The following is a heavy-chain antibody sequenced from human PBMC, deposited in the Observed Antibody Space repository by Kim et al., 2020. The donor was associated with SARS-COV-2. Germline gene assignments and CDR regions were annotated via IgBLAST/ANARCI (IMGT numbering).Heavy chain of an antibody. CDR3: ASERTSGNYYGVIDH. CDR1: GFTFDIYG. CDR2: VSFDGSNK. D-gene: IGHD3-10*01. V-gene: IGHV3-33*05. Sequence: GGSLRLSCEASGFTFDIYGIHWVRQAPGKGLEWVAVVSFDGSNKYYGDSVKGRFTISRDNSKNTVYLQMNSLRAEDTALYYCASERTSGNYYGVIDHWGQGTLVTVSS. J-gene: IGHJ4*02.